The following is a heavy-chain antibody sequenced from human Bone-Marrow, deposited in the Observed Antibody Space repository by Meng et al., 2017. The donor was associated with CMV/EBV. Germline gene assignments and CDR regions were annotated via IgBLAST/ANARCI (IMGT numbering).Heavy chain of an antibody. CDR3: ARVPYCSSTSCYRNWFDP. V-gene: IGHV4-39*07. CDR2: IYYSGST. CDR1: GGSISSSSYY. J-gene: IGHJ5*02. Sequence: SETLSLTCTVSGGSISSSSYYWGWIRQPPGKGLEWIGSIYYSGSTYYNPSLKSRVTISVDTSKNQFSLKLSSVTAADTAVYYCARVPYCSSTSCYRNWFDPWGQGTLVTVSS. D-gene: IGHD2-2*01.